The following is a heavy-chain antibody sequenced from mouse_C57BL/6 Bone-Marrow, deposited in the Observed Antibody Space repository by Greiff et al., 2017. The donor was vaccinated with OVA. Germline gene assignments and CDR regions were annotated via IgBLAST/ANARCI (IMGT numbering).Heavy chain of an antibody. CDR2: LYPGSGSI. V-gene: IGHV1-62-2*01. Sequence: QVQLQQSGAELVKPGASVKLSCKASGYTFTEYTIHWVKQRPGQGLEWIGWLYPGSGSIKYNEKFKDKATLTADKSSSTVYMELSRLTSEDSAVYFGARHVKGLWLRYWYFDVWGTGTTVTVSS. CDR3: ARHVKGLWLRYWYFDV. D-gene: IGHD2-2*01. J-gene: IGHJ1*03. CDR1: GYTFTEYT.